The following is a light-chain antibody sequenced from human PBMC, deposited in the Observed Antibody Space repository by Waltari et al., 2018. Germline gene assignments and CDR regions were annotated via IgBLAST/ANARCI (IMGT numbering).Light chain of an antibody. J-gene: IGLJ2*01. CDR3: AAWDDSLYVV. CDR1: SSNVGRNS. V-gene: IGLV1-47*01. Sequence: QSVLTQPPSASGTPGQTVTISCSGSSSNVGRNSVYWYQQLPGTAPKLLIYRYAQRPSGVPARFFGSKSGTSASLVITGLRPEDEADYYWAAWDDSLYVVFGGGTRLTV. CDR2: RYA.